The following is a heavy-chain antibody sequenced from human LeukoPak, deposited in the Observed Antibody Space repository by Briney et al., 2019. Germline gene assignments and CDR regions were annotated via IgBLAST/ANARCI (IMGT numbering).Heavy chain of an antibody. CDR1: GFTFSSFD. CDR2: ISNSGSTM. J-gene: IGHJ4*02. CDR3: AREGSGYCSSTSCYAPFDY. Sequence: GGSLRLSCAASGFTFSSFDMNWVRQAPGKGLEWLSYISNSGSTMYYADSVKGRFTISRDNAKNSLYLQMNSLRAEDTAVYYCAREGSGYCSSTSCYAPFDYWGQGTLVTVSS. D-gene: IGHD2-2*01. V-gene: IGHV3-48*03.